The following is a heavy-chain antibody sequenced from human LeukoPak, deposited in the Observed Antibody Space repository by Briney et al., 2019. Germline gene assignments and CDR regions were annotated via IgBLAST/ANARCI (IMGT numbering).Heavy chain of an antibody. CDR3: ARLVVVPAAIGTYFDY. D-gene: IGHD2-2*01. V-gene: IGHV3-21*01. J-gene: IGHJ4*02. Sequence: GRSLRLSCAASGFTFSSYSMNWVRQAPGKGLEWVSSISSSSSYIYYADSVKGRFTISRDNAKNSLYLQMNSLRAEDTAVYYCARLVVVPAAIGTYFDYWGQGTLVTVSS. CDR2: ISSSSSYI. CDR1: GFTFSSYS.